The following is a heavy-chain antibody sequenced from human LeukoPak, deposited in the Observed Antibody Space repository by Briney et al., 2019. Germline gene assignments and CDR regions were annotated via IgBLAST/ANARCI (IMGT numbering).Heavy chain of an antibody. CDR2: INHSGST. CDR1: GGSFSGYY. CDR3: ARAPYYYDMDV. V-gene: IGHV4-34*01. Sequence: SETLSLTCAIYGGSFSGYYWSWIRQPPGKGLEWIGEINHSGSTNYNPSLKSRVTISVDTSKNQFSLKLSSVTAADTAVYYCARAPYYYDMDVWGKGTTVTVSS. J-gene: IGHJ6*04.